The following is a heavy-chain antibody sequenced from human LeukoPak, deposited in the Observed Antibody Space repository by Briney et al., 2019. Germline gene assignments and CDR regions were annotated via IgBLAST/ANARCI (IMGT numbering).Heavy chain of an antibody. CDR2: IGASGYST. D-gene: IGHD3-22*01. CDR1: GFTLRPYA. Sequence: PGGSLRLSCAASGFTLRPYAMNWVRQAPGKGLEWVSGIGASGYSTYYADSVKGRFTISRDNSENTLYLQMNSLRAEDTAVYYCAKDPDYDSSGYSDYWGQGTLVTVSS. V-gene: IGHV3-23*01. CDR3: AKDPDYDSSGYSDY. J-gene: IGHJ4*02.